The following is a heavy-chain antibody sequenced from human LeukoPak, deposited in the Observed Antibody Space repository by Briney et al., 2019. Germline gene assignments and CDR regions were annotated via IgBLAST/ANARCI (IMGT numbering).Heavy chain of an antibody. D-gene: IGHD5-24*01. V-gene: IGHV3-48*01. CDR2: IGIDSGNT. Sequence: GGSLRLSCAASGFTFSDYSMNWVRQAPGKGLEWISYIGIDSGNTNYADSVKGRFTISGVKAKNSLYLQMNSLRVEDTAVYYCARDYKYAFDNWGQGTLVTVSS. CDR3: ARDYKYAFDN. J-gene: IGHJ4*02. CDR1: GFTFSDYS.